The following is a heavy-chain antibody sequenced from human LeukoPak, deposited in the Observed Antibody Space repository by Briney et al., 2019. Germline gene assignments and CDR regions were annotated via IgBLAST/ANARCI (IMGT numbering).Heavy chain of an antibody. V-gene: IGHV3-23*01. D-gene: IGHD2-15*01. CDR2: ISGSGSTT. CDR1: GFTFNSYG. CDR3: ARPRLVYCSGGSCFDAFDI. Sequence: GGSLRLSCAASGFTFNSYGMSWVRQAPGKGLEWVSAISGSGSTTYYADSVKGRFTISRDNSKNTLFLQMNGLTAEDTAIYSCARPRLVYCSGGSCFDAFDIWGQGTMVTVS. J-gene: IGHJ3*02.